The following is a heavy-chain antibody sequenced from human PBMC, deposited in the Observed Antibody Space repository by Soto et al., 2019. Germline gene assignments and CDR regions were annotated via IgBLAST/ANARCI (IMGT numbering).Heavy chain of an antibody. CDR2: IIPIFGTA. CDR1: GGTFSSYA. J-gene: IGHJ5*02. V-gene: IGHV1-69*01. Sequence: QVQLVQSGAEVKKPWSSVKVSCKASGGTFSSYAISWVRQAPGQGLEWRGGIIPIFGTANYAQKFQGRVTNTADESTSTAYMELSSLRSDDTAVYYCARRGHSYGYNWFDPWGQGTLVTVSS. CDR3: ARRGHSYGYNWFDP. D-gene: IGHD5-18*01.